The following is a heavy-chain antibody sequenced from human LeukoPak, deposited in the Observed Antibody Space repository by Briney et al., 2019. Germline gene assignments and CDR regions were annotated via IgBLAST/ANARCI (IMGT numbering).Heavy chain of an antibody. CDR3: ARQDCSSTSCPLDY. CDR2: IYPGDSGT. D-gene: IGHD2-2*01. V-gene: IGHV5-51*01. Sequence: GESLKISCKGSGYSFTSYWIGWVRQMPGKGLEWMGIIYPGDSGTRYSPSFQGQVTISADKSISTAYLQWSSLMASDTAMYYCARQDCSSTSCPLDYWGQGTLVTVSS. CDR1: GYSFTSYW. J-gene: IGHJ4*02.